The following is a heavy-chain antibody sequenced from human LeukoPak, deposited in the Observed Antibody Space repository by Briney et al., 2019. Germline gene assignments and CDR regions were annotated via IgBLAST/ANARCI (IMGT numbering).Heavy chain of an antibody. V-gene: IGHV3-23*01. CDR1: GFIFSSYS. CDR2: IIGSGGGT. J-gene: IGHJ3*02. CDR3: AKDTAGELVFDI. Sequence: GSLRLSCAASGFIFSSYSMSWVLQAPAKELQWFSGIIGSGGGTYYADSVKGRFTISRDNSKNTLYLQLNSMRADDTAVYYCAKDTAGELVFDIWGQGTMVTVHS. D-gene: IGHD1-26*01.